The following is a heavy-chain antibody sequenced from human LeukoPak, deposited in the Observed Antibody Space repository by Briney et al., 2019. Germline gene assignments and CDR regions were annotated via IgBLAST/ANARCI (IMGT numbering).Heavy chain of an antibody. D-gene: IGHD3-10*01. V-gene: IGHV3-23*01. J-gene: IGHJ4*02. CDR1: GFIFNNYA. Sequence: GGSLRLSCAASGFIFNNYAMSWVRQAPGKGLEWVSTISGSGITTCYAGSVKGRFAISRDNSKSTLYLQMSSLRAEDTAAYYCVKDQRFGDLDDYRGQGTLDTVSS. CDR2: ISGSGITT. CDR3: VKDQRFGDLDDY.